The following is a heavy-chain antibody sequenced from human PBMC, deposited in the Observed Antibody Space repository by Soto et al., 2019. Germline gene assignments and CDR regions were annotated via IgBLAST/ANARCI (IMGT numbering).Heavy chain of an antibody. CDR2: INHSGST. Sequence: SETLSLTCAVYVGSFSGYYWSWIRQPPGKGLEWIGEINHSGSTNYNPSLKSRVTISVDTSKNQFSLKLSSVTAADTAVYYCARGYDILTGYYKPGNFDYWGQGTLVTVSS. J-gene: IGHJ4*02. CDR1: VGSFSGYY. D-gene: IGHD3-9*01. CDR3: ARGYDILTGYYKPGNFDY. V-gene: IGHV4-34*01.